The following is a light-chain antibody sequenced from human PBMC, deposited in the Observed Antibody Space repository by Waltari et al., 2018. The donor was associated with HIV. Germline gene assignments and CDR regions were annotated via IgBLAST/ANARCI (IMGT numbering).Light chain of an antibody. J-gene: IGKJ5*01. CDR1: QGISTL. CDR2: GAS. CDR3: QQTNSFPFT. V-gene: IGKV1-12*01. Sequence: IQITQFPSSVSASVADRVTFTCRAAQGISTLLAWYQQKPGKAPKLLISGASNLEPGVPSRFSGSGSGTSFSLTITSLQADDFAVYYCQQTNSFPFTFGQGTRLEIK.